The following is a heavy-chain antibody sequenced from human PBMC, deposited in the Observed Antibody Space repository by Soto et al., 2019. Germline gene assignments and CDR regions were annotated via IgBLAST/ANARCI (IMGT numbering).Heavy chain of an antibody. J-gene: IGHJ4*02. V-gene: IGHV4-39*01. CDR2: IYYSGST. CDR1: GSSISCSSYY. D-gene: IGHD3-22*01. Sequence: MXLTCTVPGSSISCSSYYWCWILQPPGKGLEWIGSIYYSGSTYYNPSLKSRVTISVDTSKNQFSLKLSSVTAADTAVYYCARHILIYDSSGYVDYCGQGTLVTVYS. CDR3: ARHILIYDSSGYVDY.